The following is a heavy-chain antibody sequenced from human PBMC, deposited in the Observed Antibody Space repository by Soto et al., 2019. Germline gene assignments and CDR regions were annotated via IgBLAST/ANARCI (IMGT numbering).Heavy chain of an antibody. CDR2: INSDGSST. D-gene: IGHD5-12*01. CDR1: GFTFSSYW. CDR3: ARWRNSGYGFDY. J-gene: IGHJ4*02. Sequence: PGGSLRLSCAASGFTFSSYWMHWVRQAPGKGLAWVSRINSDGSSTSYADSVKGRFTISRDNAKNTLYLQMNSLRAEDTAVYYCARWRNSGYGFDYWGQGTLVTVSS. V-gene: IGHV3-74*01.